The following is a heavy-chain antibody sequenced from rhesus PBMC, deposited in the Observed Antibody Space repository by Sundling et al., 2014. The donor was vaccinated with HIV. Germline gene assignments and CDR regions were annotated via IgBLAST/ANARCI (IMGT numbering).Heavy chain of an antibody. Sequence: EVRLVESGGGLVQPGGSLRLSCTTSGFTFSTYGMSWVRQAPGKGLEWVSGLNSGGDSTYYTDSVKGRFTISRDNSKNTLFLQMSSLRAEDTAVYYCAKGIVAEDYWGQGVLVIVSS. CDR1: GFTFSTYG. D-gene: IGHD2-33*01. V-gene: IGHV3-103*01. CDR3: AKGIVAEDY. J-gene: IGHJ4*01. CDR2: LNSGGDST.